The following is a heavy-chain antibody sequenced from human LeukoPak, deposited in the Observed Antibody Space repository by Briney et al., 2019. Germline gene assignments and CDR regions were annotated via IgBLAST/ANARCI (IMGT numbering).Heavy chain of an antibody. D-gene: IGHD4-17*01. CDR1: GYTFTSYG. CDR2: FDPEDGET. CDR3: ARDTTVTDFDY. Sequence: ASVKVSCKASGYTFTSYGISWVRQAPGQGLEWMGGFDPEDGETIYAQKFQGRVTMTEDTSTDTAYMELSSLRSEDTAVYYCARDTTVTDFDYWGQGTLVTVSS. J-gene: IGHJ4*02. V-gene: IGHV1-24*01.